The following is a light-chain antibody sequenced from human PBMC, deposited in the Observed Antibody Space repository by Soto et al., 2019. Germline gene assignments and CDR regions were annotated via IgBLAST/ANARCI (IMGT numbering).Light chain of an antibody. J-gene: IGLJ3*02. CDR3: SSYAASNNFYFV. Sequence: QSALTQPPSASGSPGHSVTISCTGTSSDVGDYNYVSWYQQYPGRAPKLMIYEVTKRPSGVPDRFSGSKSGNTASLTVSGLQAEDEADYYCSSYAASNNFYFVFGGGTKVTVL. CDR2: EVT. V-gene: IGLV2-8*01. CDR1: SSDVGDYNY.